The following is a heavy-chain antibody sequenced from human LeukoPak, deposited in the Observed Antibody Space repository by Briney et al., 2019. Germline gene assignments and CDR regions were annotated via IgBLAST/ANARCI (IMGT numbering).Heavy chain of an antibody. CDR3: ASDRKGYYLFDY. V-gene: IGHV4-38-2*02. Sequence: SETLSLTCTVSGYSISSGYYWGWIRPPPGKGLEWIGSIYYSGGTYYNPSLKSRVTISVDMSKNQFSLKVTSVTAADTAVYYCASDRKGYYLFDYWGQGTLVTVSS. CDR1: GYSISSGYY. D-gene: IGHD3-22*01. J-gene: IGHJ4*02. CDR2: IYYSGGT.